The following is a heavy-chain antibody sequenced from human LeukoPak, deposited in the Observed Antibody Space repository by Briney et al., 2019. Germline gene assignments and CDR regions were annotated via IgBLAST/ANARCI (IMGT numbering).Heavy chain of an antibody. Sequence: GGSLRLSCAVSGFTFDDYGMSWVRQAPGKRLEWVSGINWNGGSTVYADSVKGRFTISRDNAKNSVYLKMNSLIGEDTALYCSARDYCGGDCYPFDYWGEGTLVTVSS. J-gene: IGHJ4*02. CDR1: GFTFDDYG. V-gene: IGHV3-20*04. D-gene: IGHD2-21*02. CDR2: INWNGGST. CDR3: ARDYCGGDCYPFDY.